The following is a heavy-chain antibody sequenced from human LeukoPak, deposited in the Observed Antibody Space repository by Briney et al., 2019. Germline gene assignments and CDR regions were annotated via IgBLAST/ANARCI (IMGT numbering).Heavy chain of an antibody. CDR2: IYYSGST. D-gene: IGHD2-2*01. J-gene: IGHJ5*02. CDR1: GGSISSGGYY. CDR3: VRVHCSSTSCYEVGWFDP. Sequence: SETLSLTCTVSGGSISSGGYYWSWIRQHPGKGLEWIGYIYYSGSTYYNPSLKSRVTISVYTSKNQFSLKLSSVTAADTAVYYCVRVHCSSTSCYEVGWFDPWGQGTLVTVSS. V-gene: IGHV4-31*03.